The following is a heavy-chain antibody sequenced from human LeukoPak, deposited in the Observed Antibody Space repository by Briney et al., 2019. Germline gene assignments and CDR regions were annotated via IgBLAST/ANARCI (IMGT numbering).Heavy chain of an antibody. J-gene: IGHJ4*02. Sequence: NTSETLSLTCTVSGGSISRYYWSWIRQPPGKGLEWIGYIYYSGSTNYNPSLKSRVTISVDTSKNQFSLKLSSVTAADTAVYYCARESDHDYGDRDFDYWGQGTLVTVSS. CDR2: IYYSGST. CDR1: GGSISRYY. D-gene: IGHD4-17*01. CDR3: ARESDHDYGDRDFDY. V-gene: IGHV4-59*12.